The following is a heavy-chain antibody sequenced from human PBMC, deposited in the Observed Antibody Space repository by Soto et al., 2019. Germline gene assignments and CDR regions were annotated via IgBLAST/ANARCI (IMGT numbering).Heavy chain of an antibody. CDR1: GGSISSYY. V-gene: IGHV4-59*01. D-gene: IGHD6-19*01. CDR3: ARDLSSSGSNWSDP. J-gene: IGHJ5*02. CDR2: IYYSGST. Sequence: SETLSLTCTVSGGSISSYYWSWIRQPPGKGLEWIGYIYYSGSTNYNPSLKSRVTISVDTSKNQFSLKLSSVTAADTAVYYCARDLSSSGSNWSDPWGQGTLVTVSS.